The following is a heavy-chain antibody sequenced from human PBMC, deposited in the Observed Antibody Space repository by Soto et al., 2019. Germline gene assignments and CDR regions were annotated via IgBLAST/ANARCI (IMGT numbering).Heavy chain of an antibody. J-gene: IGHJ6*03. D-gene: IGHD3-10*01. V-gene: IGHV3-30*18. Sequence: GGSLRLSCAASGFTFSSYGMHWVRQAPGKGLEWVAVISYDGSNKYYADSVKGRFTISRDNSKNTLYLQMNSLRAEDTAVYYCAKDSPAGSLRRPDYYMDVWGKGTTVTVSS. CDR1: GFTFSSYG. CDR2: ISYDGSNK. CDR3: AKDSPAGSLRRPDYYMDV.